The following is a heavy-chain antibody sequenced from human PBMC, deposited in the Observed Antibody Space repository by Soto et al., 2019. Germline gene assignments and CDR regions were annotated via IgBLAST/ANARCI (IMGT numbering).Heavy chain of an antibody. D-gene: IGHD1-7*01. CDR3: AREEAELELRAMDV. Sequence: QVQLVESGGGVVQPGRSLRLSCAASGFTFSSYGMHWVRQAPGKGLEWVAVIWYDGSNKYYADSVKGRFTISRDNSKNTLYLQMNSLRAEDTAVYYCAREEAELELRAMDVWGQGTTVTVSS. CDR1: GFTFSSYG. J-gene: IGHJ6*02. CDR2: IWYDGSNK. V-gene: IGHV3-33*01.